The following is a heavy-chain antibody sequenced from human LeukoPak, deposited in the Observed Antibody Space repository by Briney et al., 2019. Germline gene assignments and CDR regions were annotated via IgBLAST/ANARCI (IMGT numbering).Heavy chain of an antibody. V-gene: IGHV3-23*01. CDR3: AKDRGYSYGLTYYFDY. D-gene: IGHD5-18*01. Sequence: QTGGSLRLSCAASGFTFSSYAMSWVRQAPGKGLEWVSAISGSGGSTYYADSVKGRFTISRDDSKNTLYLQMNSLRAEDTAVYYCAKDRGYSYGLTYYFDYWGQGTLVTVSS. CDR1: GFTFSSYA. CDR2: ISGSGGST. J-gene: IGHJ4*02.